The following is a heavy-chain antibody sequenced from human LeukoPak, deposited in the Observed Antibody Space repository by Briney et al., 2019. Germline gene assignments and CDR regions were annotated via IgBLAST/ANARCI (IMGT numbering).Heavy chain of an antibody. D-gene: IGHD2-15*01. V-gene: IGHV1-46*01. CDR2: INPSGGST. CDR1: GYTFTSYY. Sequence: PEASVKVSCKASGYTFTSYYMHWVRQAPGQGLEGMGIINPSGGSTSYAQKFQGRVTMTRDMSTSTVYMELSSLRSEDTAVYYCARDEATPTHLGYWGQGTLVTVSS. J-gene: IGHJ4*02. CDR3: ARDEATPTHLGY.